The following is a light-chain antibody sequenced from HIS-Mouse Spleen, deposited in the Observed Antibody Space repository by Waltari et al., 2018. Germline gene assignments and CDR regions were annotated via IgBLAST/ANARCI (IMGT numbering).Light chain of an antibody. CDR1: ALPKNY. Sequence: SYELTQPPSVSVSPGQTARITCSGDALPKNYAYWYQQKSGQAPGRVNYEDSKRPSGIPERFSGSSSGTMATLTISGAQVEDEADYYCYSTDSSGNHRVFGGGTKLTVL. V-gene: IGLV3-10*01. J-gene: IGLJ2*01. CDR2: EDS. CDR3: YSTDSSGNHRV.